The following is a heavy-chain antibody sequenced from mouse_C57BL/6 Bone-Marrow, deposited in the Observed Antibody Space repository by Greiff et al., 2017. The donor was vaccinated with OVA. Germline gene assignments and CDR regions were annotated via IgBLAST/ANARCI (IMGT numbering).Heavy chain of an antibody. Sequence: VQLQQSGAELVRPGASVKLSCTASGFNITDDYMHWVKQRPEQGLEWIGWIDPENGDTAYASKFQGKATITADTSSNTAYLQLSSLTSEDTAVYYSTRQQRVDYWGQGTTLTVSS. D-gene: IGHD3-2*01. J-gene: IGHJ2*01. CDR3: TRQQRVDY. V-gene: IGHV14-4*01. CDR2: IDPENGDT. CDR1: GFNITDDY.